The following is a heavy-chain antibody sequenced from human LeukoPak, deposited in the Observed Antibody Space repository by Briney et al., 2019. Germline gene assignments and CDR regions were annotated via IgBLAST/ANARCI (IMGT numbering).Heavy chain of an antibody. CDR2: ISWRNIDI. J-gene: IGHJ6*03. CDR1: GVTLSSYN. D-gene: IGHD6-13*01. Sequence: GGSLRLSCAASGVTLSSYNMKWVRQAPGKRLEWVSSISWRNIDIEYADSVKGRFTISRDNDKKSLYLQMNSLRVEDTAVYYCARVYSSTWYSGYLHMDVWGKGTTVTVSS. CDR3: ARVYSSTWYSGYLHMDV. V-gene: IGHV3-21*01.